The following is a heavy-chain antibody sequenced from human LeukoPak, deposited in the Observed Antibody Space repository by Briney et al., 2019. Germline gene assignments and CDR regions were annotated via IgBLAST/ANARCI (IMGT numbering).Heavy chain of an antibody. CDR1: GYTFTSYY. CDR3: ARADGTGGPYDY. D-gene: IGHD3/OR15-3a*01. V-gene: IGHV1-46*01. Sequence: ASVKVSFKASGYTFTSYYMHWVRQAPGQGLEWMGIVNPSGGSTSYTQKFQGRVTMTRDTSTSTVYMELSSLRSEDTAVYYCARADGTGGPYDYWGQGTLVTVSS. J-gene: IGHJ4*02. CDR2: VNPSGGST.